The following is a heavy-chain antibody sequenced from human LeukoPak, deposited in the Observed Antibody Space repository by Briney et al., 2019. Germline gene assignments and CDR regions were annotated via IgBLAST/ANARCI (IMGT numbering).Heavy chain of an antibody. J-gene: IGHJ4*02. D-gene: IGHD2-21*01. CDR2: IYHSGST. V-gene: IGHV4-30-2*01. Sequence: MPSETLSLTCAVSGGSISSGGYSWSWIRQPPGKGLEWIGYIYHSGSTYYNPSLKSRVTISVDRSKNQFSLKLSSVTAADTAVYYCARSDPHIPYYFDYWGQGTLVTVSS. CDR1: GGSISSGGYS. CDR3: ARSDPHIPYYFDY.